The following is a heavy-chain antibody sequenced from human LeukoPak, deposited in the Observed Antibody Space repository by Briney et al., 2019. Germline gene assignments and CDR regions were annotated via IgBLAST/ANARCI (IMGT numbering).Heavy chain of an antibody. D-gene: IGHD2-15*01. CDR1: GGSISNYY. Sequence: SETLSLTCTVSGGSISNYYWNWIRQPAGKGLEWIGRVYSTGNANYNPSLKSRVTLSVDTSKNQFSLNLNSVTAADTAVYYCARESVVVVAASNWFDPWGQGTLVTVSS. V-gene: IGHV4-4*07. J-gene: IGHJ5*02. CDR3: ARESVVVVAASNWFDP. CDR2: VYSTGNA.